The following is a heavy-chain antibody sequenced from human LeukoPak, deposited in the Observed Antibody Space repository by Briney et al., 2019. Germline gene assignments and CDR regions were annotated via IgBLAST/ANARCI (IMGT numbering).Heavy chain of an antibody. CDR2: MNPNSGNT. CDR3: AIGIAAANYYYYYMDV. V-gene: IGHV1-8*01. J-gene: IGHJ6*03. CDR1: GYTFTSYD. D-gene: IGHD6-13*01. Sequence: ASVKVSSKASGYTFTSYDINWVRQAPGQGLEWMGWMNPNSGNTGYAQKFQGRVTMTRNTSISTAYMELSSLRSEDTAVYYCAIGIAAANYYYYYMDVWGKGTTVTVSS.